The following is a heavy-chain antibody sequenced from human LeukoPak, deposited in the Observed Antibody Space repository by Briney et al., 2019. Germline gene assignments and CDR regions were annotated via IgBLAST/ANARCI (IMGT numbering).Heavy chain of an antibody. D-gene: IGHD3-10*01. J-gene: IGHJ4*02. CDR1: GYSVSNNNVA. CDR3: ARVSSRVFDY. Sequence: LQTLSLTCALSGYSVSNNNVAWNWIRQSPSRGLEWLGKTYYRSKWYNYYAISVKRRITINPDTSMNQFSLQLNSVTPDDTAVYYCARVSSRVFDYWGQGTLVTVSS. CDR2: TYYRSKWYN. V-gene: IGHV6-1*01.